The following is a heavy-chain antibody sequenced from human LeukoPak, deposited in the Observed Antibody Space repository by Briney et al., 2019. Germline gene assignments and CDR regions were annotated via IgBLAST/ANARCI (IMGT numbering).Heavy chain of an antibody. CDR3: AKDVYGDYGGLDY. V-gene: IGHV3-23*01. CDR1: GFPFSPYA. J-gene: IGHJ4*02. Sequence: PGGSLRLSCAASGFPFSPYAMSWVRQAPGKGLEWVSSIRGSDGSIYYADSVKGRFAISRDNSKNTLYLQMNSLRAEDTAVYYCAKDVYGDYGGLDYWGQGTLVTVSS. D-gene: IGHD4-17*01. CDR2: IRGSDGSI.